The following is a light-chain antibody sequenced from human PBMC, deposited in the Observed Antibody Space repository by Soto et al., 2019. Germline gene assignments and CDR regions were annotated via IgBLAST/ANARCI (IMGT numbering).Light chain of an antibody. CDR3: QHRLNWTWT. J-gene: IGKJ1*01. CDR1: QSIGTY. Sequence: EIVLTQSPATLSVSPGEGVTLSCRASQSIGTYLAWYRQKPGQAPRLLIYDTSNRATGTPDRFSGSGSGTDLTLTISSLEPEDFEVYYCQHRLNWTWTLGQGTKVEIK. CDR2: DTS. V-gene: IGKV3-11*01.